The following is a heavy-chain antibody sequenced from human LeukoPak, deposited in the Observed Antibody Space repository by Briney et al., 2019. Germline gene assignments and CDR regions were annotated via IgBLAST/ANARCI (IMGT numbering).Heavy chain of an antibody. Sequence: ISCKGSGYTFSSYWIGWVRRMPGKGLEWMGIIYPGDSDTRYSPSLQGQVTISVDTSIGTAYLQWSSLKASDTAIYYCARQNDFRLDYWGQGTLVTVSS. CDR2: IYPGDSDT. CDR1: GYTFSSYW. D-gene: IGHD3-3*01. V-gene: IGHV5-51*01. J-gene: IGHJ4*02. CDR3: ARQNDFRLDY.